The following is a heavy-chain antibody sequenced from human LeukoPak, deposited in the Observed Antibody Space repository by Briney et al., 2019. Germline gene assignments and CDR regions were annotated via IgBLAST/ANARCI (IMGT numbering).Heavy chain of an antibody. Sequence: GEPRTTSCPAPGYTFTNYWIAGARQVPGAGLEWMGTIYPGDSDARYSPAFQCQFTLSVDRSTTTAYLQWPSLKASDTAMYYCARPYSTGIRDAYDMWGQGTMVIVSS. CDR1: GYTFTNYW. CDR2: IYPGDSDA. V-gene: IGHV5-51*01. CDR3: ARPYSTGIRDAYDM. J-gene: IGHJ3*02. D-gene: IGHD2/OR15-2a*01.